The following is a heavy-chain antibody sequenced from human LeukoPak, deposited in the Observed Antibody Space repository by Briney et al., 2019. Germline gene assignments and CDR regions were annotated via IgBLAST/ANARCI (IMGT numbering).Heavy chain of an antibody. CDR2: ISYSGST. CDR3: AERRFYRPFDY. J-gene: IGHJ4*02. D-gene: IGHD1-1*01. Sequence: SETLSLTCTVSGGSISSSNYYWGWIRQPPGKGLEWIGSISYSGSTYYNPSLKSRVTISVDTSERQFSLKLSSVTATDTAVYYCAERRFYRPFDYWGQGTLVTVPS. V-gene: IGHV4-39*01. CDR1: GGSISSSNYY.